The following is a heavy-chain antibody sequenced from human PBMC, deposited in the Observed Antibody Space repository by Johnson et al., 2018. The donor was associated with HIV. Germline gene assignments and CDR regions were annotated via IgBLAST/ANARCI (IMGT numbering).Heavy chain of an antibody. J-gene: IGHJ3*02. V-gene: IGHV3-30*03. D-gene: IGHD6-19*01. Sequence: HVQLVESGGGVVQPGRSLRLSCAASGFTFSSYGMHWVRQAPGEGLEWVAVTSNDGTNTYYADSVKGRFTISRDNSKNTLYLQMTSLRQDDTAVYYCARMYSSGWYDLRVVYAFDIWGQGTMVTVSS. CDR1: GFTFSSYG. CDR3: ARMYSSGWYDLRVVYAFDI. CDR2: TSNDGTNT.